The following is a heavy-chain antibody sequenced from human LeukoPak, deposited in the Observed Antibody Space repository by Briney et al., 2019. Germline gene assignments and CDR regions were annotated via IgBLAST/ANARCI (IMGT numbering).Heavy chain of an antibody. D-gene: IGHD2-21*02. J-gene: IGHJ6*03. V-gene: IGHV1-69*05. CDR2: IIPIFGTA. CDR1: GGTFSSYA. CDR3: ARESIVVVTAPPYDYYYMDV. Sequence: SVKVSCKASGGTFSSYAISWVRQAPGQGLEWMGGIIPIFGTANYAQKFQGRVTITTDESTSTAYMELSSLRSEDTAVYYCARESIVVVTAPPYDYYYMDVWGKGTTVTVSS.